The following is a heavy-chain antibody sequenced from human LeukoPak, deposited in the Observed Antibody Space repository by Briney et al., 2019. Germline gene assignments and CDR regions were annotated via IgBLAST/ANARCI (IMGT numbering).Heavy chain of an antibody. CDR2: INPNSGGT. CDR1: GDTFSIYG. Sequence: ASVKVSCKAVGDTFSIYGISWVRQAPGQGLEWMGWINPNSGGTNYAQKFQGWVTMTRDTSISTAYMELSRLRSDDTAVYYCAREQWDYWGQGTLVTVSS. V-gene: IGHV1-2*04. CDR3: AREQWDY. J-gene: IGHJ4*02. D-gene: IGHD6-19*01.